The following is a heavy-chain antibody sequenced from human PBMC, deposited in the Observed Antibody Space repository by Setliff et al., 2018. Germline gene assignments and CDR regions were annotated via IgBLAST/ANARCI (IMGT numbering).Heavy chain of an antibody. CDR2: IYLDDDK. CDR1: GFSLTTTRVA. CDR3: AHRRVGNYDSSGNYHSYFDY. Sequence: SGPTLVNPTQTLTLTCTFSGFSLTTTRVAVGWIRQPPGKALEWLALIYLDDDKRYTYSPSLKTRLTVSRDTYRNQVVLTMANMDPVDTATYYCAHRRVGNYDSSGNYHSYFDYWGQGILVTVSS. J-gene: IGHJ4*02. V-gene: IGHV2-5*02. D-gene: IGHD3-22*01.